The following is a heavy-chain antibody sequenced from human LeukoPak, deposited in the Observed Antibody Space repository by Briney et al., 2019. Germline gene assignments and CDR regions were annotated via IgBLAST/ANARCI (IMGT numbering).Heavy chain of an antibody. J-gene: IGHJ4*02. D-gene: IGHD3-9*01. V-gene: IGHV3-9*01. CDR3: AKDPAYDILTGYSDY. CDR1: GFTFDDYA. CDR2: ISWNSGSM. Sequence: GGSLRHSCAASGFTFDDYAMHWVRQAPGKGLEWVSGISWNSGSMGYADFVKGRFTISRDNAKNSLYLQMNSLRPEDTALYYCAKDPAYDILTGYSDYWGQGTLVTVSS.